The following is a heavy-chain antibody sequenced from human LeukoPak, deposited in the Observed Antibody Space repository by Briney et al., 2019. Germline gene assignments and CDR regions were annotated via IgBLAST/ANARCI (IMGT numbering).Heavy chain of an antibody. V-gene: IGHV1-46*01. CDR3: ARDWEYYYSSGSYPFYYYMDV. J-gene: IGHJ6*03. D-gene: IGHD3-10*01. Sequence: ASVKVSCKASGYTFTSYYMHWVRQAPGQGLEWMGIINPSGGSTRYAQKFQGRVTMTRDMSTSTVYMELSSLRSEDTAVYYCARDWEYYYSSGSYPFYYYMDVWGKGTTVTVSS. CDR1: GYTFTSYY. CDR2: INPSGGST.